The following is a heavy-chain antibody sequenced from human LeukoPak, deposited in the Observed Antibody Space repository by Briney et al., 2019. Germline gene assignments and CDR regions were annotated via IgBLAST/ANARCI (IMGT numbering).Heavy chain of an antibody. J-gene: IGHJ6*03. CDR3: ARSGSGSYYNVLNDYYYYCMDV. Sequence: SETLSLTCTVSGGSISSSSYYWGWIRQPPGKGLEWIGSIYYSGSTYYNPSLKSRVTISVDTSKNQFSLKLSSVTAADTAVYYCARSGSGSYYNVLNDYYYYCMDVWGKGTTVTISS. CDR1: GGSISSSSYY. V-gene: IGHV4-39*01. CDR2: IYYSGST. D-gene: IGHD3-10*01.